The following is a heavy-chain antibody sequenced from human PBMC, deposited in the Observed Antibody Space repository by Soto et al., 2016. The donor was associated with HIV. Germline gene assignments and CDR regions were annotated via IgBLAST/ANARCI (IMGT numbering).Heavy chain of an antibody. CDR2: INHSGRT. D-gene: IGHD2-8*01. V-gene: IGHV4-34*01. J-gene: IGHJ6*03. CDR3: ARVTKGVIXTYYYYSLTS. Sequence: QVQLQQWGAGLLKPSETLSLTCAVYGGSFSGYYWTWIRQPPGKGLEWIGEINHSGRTNHNPSLKSRVTISIDMSKNQFSLKLNSVTAADTAVYYCARVTKGVIXTYYYYSLTSGAKGPRSPSP. CDR1: GGSFSGYY.